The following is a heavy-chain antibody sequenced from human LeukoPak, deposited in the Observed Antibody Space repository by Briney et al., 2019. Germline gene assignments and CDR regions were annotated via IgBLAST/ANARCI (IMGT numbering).Heavy chain of an antibody. J-gene: IGHJ4*02. CDR3: AKDRGVYTFGAYYFDS. Sequence: GTSLRLSCGASGFPFSSFSIHWVRQSPDRLLEWVACIPKDGSDKYYADSVRGRSTTSRDNSQKTLFLQINNLKSEDTAVYYCAKDRGVYTFGAYYFDSWGKGTLVTVAS. CDR2: IPKDGSDK. V-gene: IGHV3-30*02. D-gene: IGHD3-3*01. CDR1: GFPFSSFS.